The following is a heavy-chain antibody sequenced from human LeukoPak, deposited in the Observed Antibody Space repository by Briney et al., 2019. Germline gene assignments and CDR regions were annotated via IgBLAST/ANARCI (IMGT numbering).Heavy chain of an antibody. CDR3: ARDFESSSWYKNWFDP. CDR2: IIPIFGTA. V-gene: IGHV1-69*13. J-gene: IGHJ5*02. CDR1: GGTFSSYA. D-gene: IGHD6-13*01. Sequence: ASVKVSCKASGGTFSSYAISWVRQAPGQGLEWMGGIIPIFGTANYAQKFQGRVTITADESTSTAYMELRSLRSDDTAVYYCARDFESSSWYKNWFDPWGQGTLVTVSS.